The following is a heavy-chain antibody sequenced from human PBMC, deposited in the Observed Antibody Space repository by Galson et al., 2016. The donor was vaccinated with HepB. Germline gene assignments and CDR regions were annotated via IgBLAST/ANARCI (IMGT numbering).Heavy chain of an antibody. J-gene: IGHJ4*02. CDR1: GYTFSNYW. D-gene: IGHD1-14*01. CDR2: IDPSDSFT. Sequence: QSGAEVTKPGESLRISCKTSGYTFSNYWIAWVRQMPGKGLEWMARIDPSDSFTNYSPSLQGLVTLSVDKSSSTAYLQWNTLRATDTAIYYCARPSGNHPGDCAGEGGDWGQGTLVTVS. V-gene: IGHV5-10-1*01. CDR3: ARPSGNHPGDCAGEGGD.